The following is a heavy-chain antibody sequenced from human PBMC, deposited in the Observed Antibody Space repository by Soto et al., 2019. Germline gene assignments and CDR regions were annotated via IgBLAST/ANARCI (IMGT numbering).Heavy chain of an antibody. J-gene: IGHJ4*02. CDR3: ARAGDLGATIFDY. Sequence: QVQLVQSGAEVKKPGSSVKVSCKASGGTFSSYTISWVRQAPGQGLEWMGRIIPILGIANYAQKFQGRVTITADKSTSTAYMELSSLRSEDTAVYYCARAGDLGATIFDYWGQGTLVTVSS. V-gene: IGHV1-69*02. CDR1: GGTFSSYT. CDR2: IIPILGIA. D-gene: IGHD5-12*01.